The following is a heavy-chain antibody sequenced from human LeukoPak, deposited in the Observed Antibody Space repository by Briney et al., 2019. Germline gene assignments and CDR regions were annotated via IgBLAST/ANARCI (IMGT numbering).Heavy chain of an antibody. CDR1: GFRFSRYW. J-gene: IGHJ4*02. CDR3: ARVRVYYYDSSGYSDY. V-gene: IGHV3-7*01. D-gene: IGHD3-22*01. Sequence: GGSLRLSCAASGFRFSRYWMSWVRQAPGKGLEWVANIKEDGSEKYYVDSVKGRFSISRDNAKNSLYLQMESLRAEDTAVYYCARVRVYYYDSSGYSDYWGQGTLVTVSS. CDR2: IKEDGSEK.